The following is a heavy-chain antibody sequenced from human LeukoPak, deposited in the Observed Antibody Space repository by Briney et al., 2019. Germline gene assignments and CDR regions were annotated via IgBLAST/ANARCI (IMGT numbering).Heavy chain of an antibody. CDR2: INHSGST. CDR1: GGSISSGNYY. Sequence: SQTLSLTCTVSGGSISSGNYYWSWIRQPPGKGLEWIGEINHSGSTNYNPSLKSRVTISVDTSKNQFSLKLSSVTAEDTAVYYCAMRIGFDYWGQGTVATVSS. V-gene: IGHV4-39*07. CDR3: AMRIGFDY. J-gene: IGHJ4*02.